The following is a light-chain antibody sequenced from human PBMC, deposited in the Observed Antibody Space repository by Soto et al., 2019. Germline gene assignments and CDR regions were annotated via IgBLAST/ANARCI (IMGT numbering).Light chain of an antibody. V-gene: IGLV2-14*01. CDR2: DVS. CDR3: SSYTSCSTPYV. CDR1: SNDVGGYNY. J-gene: IGLJ1*01. Sequence: QSALTQPASVSGSPGQSITISCTGTSNDVGGYNYVSWYQQHPGKAPKLMIYDVSNRPSGVSNRFSGSKSGNTASLTISGLQAEDEADYYCSSYTSCSTPYVFGTGTKVTVL.